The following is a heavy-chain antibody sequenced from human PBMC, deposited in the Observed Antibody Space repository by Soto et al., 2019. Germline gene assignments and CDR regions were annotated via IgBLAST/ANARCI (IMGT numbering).Heavy chain of an antibody. CDR1: GFTFSSYA. CDR2: ISSNGRNE. Sequence: QVQLVESGGGVVQPGKSLRLSCATSGFTFSSYAIHWVRQAPGKGLEWVALISSNGRNEYYTYSVKGRFTISRDKSKKTVYLQMNSLRVEDSAMYYCAVLTVTETPGYFDYWGQGTLVSVSA. CDR3: AVLTVTETPGYFDY. J-gene: IGHJ4*02. V-gene: IGHV3-30*03. D-gene: IGHD4-17*01.